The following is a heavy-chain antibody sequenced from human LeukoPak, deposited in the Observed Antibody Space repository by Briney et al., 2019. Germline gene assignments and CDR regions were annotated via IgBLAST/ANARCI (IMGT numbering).Heavy chain of an antibody. Sequence: GRSLRLSCAASGFTFSSYGMHWVRQAPGKGLEWVAVISYDGSNKYYADSVKGRFTISRGNSKNTLYLQMNSLRAEDTAVYYCAKALGAYYYDSSGYFAFDIWGQGTMVTVSS. CDR3: AKALGAYYYDSSGYFAFDI. J-gene: IGHJ3*02. CDR2: ISYDGSNK. D-gene: IGHD3-22*01. V-gene: IGHV3-30*18. CDR1: GFTFSSYG.